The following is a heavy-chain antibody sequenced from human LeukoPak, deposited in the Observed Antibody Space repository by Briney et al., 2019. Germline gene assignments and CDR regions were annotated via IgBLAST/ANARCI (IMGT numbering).Heavy chain of an antibody. D-gene: IGHD3-3*02. J-gene: IGHJ3*02. CDR2: IYYSGST. Sequence: PSETLSLTCTVSGCSISSYYWGWIRQPPGKGLEWIGYIYYSGSTNYNPSLKSRVTISVDTSKNQLSWKLSSVAAADTAVYYCARDSTNAFDIWGQGTMVTVSS. CDR3: ARDSTNAFDI. CDR1: GCSISSYY. V-gene: IGHV4-59*01.